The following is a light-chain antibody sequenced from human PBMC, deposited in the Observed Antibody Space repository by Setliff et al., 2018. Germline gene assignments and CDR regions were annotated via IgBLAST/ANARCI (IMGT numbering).Light chain of an antibody. Sequence: QSALAQPASVSGSPGQSITISCTGTSSDVGGYNYVSWYQQHPGKAPKLMIYDVSKRPSGVPNRFSGSKSGNTASLTISGLQAEDEADYYCSSYTSSSTFVFGTGTKVTV. J-gene: IGLJ1*01. V-gene: IGLV2-14*01. CDR3: SSYTSSSTFV. CDR1: SSDVGGYNY. CDR2: DVS.